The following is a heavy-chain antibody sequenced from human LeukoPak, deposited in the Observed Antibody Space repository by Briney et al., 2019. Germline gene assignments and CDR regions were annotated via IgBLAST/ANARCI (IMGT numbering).Heavy chain of an antibody. V-gene: IGHV3-30*02. CDR3: AKDPTSLSYYDFWSGQTNWFDP. D-gene: IGHD3-3*01. CDR2: IRYDGSNK. CDR1: GFTFSSYW. J-gene: IGHJ5*02. Sequence: GGSLRLSCAASGFTFSSYWMSWVRQAPGKGLEWVAFIRYDGSNKYYADSVKGRFTISRDNSKNTLYLQMNSLRAEDTAVYYCAKDPTSLSYYDFWSGQTNWFDPWGQGTLVTVSS.